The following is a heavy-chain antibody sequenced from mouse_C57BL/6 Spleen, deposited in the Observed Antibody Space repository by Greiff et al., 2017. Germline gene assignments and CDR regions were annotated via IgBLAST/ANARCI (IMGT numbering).Heavy chain of an antibody. CDR1: GFSLTSYG. D-gene: IGHD2-4*01. Sequence: VQLQESGPGLVAPSQSLSISCTVSGFSLTSYGVDWVRQSPGKGLEWLGVIWGVGSTNYNSALKSRLNISKDNSKSQVFLKMNSLQTDDTAMYYCASDDYDGPFAYWGQETLVTVSA. V-gene: IGHV2-6*01. CDR3: ASDDYDGPFAY. J-gene: IGHJ3*01. CDR2: IWGVGST.